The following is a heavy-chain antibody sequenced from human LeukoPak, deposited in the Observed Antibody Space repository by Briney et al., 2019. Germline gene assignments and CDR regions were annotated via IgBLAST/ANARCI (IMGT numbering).Heavy chain of an antibody. CDR3: ARRDRYYYDSSGYRYGMDV. Sequence: SETLSLTCAVYGGSFSGYYWSWIRQPPGKGLEWIGEINHSGSTNYNPSLKSRVTISVDTSKNQFSLKLSSVTAADTAVYYCARRDRYYYDSSGYRYGMDVWGQGTTVTVSS. V-gene: IGHV4-34*01. J-gene: IGHJ6*02. CDR2: INHSGST. D-gene: IGHD3-22*01. CDR1: GGSFSGYY.